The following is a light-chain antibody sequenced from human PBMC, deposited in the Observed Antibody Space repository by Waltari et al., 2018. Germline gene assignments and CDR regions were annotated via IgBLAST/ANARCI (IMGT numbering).Light chain of an antibody. Sequence: DIQMTQSPSSLSASVGDSVTITCRASQSITSYLHWYQPKPGKAPKLLIYAASSLQSGVPSRFSGSGSGTDFTLTISSLQPEDFATYYCQQSDSMPLTFGGGTKVEI. V-gene: IGKV1-39*01. CDR2: AAS. J-gene: IGKJ4*01. CDR3: QQSDSMPLT. CDR1: QSITSY.